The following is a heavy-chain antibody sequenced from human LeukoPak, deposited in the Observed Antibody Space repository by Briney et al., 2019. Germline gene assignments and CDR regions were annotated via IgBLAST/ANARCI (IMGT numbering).Heavy chain of an antibody. CDR3: ARRPRDSVNYDGPSGVDY. CDR1: GESFSGHY. CDR2: VNHSGSS. J-gene: IGHJ4*02. Sequence: SETLSLTCAVYGESFSGHYWSWIRQPPGKGLEWIGEVNHSGSSNYNPSLKSRVTVSADTSKNQFSLRLNSVSAADTAIYYCARRPRDSVNYDGPSGVDYWDQGTRVTVSS. D-gene: IGHD1-26*01. V-gene: IGHV4-34*01.